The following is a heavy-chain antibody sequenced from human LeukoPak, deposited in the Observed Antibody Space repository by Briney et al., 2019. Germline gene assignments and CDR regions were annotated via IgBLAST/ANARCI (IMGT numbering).Heavy chain of an antibody. D-gene: IGHD3-22*01. Sequence: GSSVKVSCKASGGTFSSYAISWVRQAPGQGLEWMGGIIPIFGTANYAQKFQGRVTITADESTSTAYMELSSLRSEDTAVYYCARAHYYDSSGYYLNFDYWGQGTLVTVSS. J-gene: IGHJ4*02. CDR2: IIPIFGTA. CDR1: GGTFSSYA. CDR3: ARAHYYDSSGYYLNFDY. V-gene: IGHV1-69*01.